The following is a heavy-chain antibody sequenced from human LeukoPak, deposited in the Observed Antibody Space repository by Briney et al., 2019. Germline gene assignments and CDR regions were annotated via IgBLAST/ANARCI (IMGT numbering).Heavy chain of an antibody. D-gene: IGHD1-26*01. CDR3: ATVIGRREQMGAFVI. CDR1: GYTLTELS. V-gene: IGHV1-24*01. J-gene: IGHJ3*02. Sequence: GASVKVSCKVSGYTLTELSMHWVRQAPGKGLEWMGGFDPEDGETIYAQKFQGRVTMTEDTSTDTAYMELSSLRSEDTAVYYCATVIGRREQMGAFVIWGQGTMVTVSS. CDR2: FDPEDGET.